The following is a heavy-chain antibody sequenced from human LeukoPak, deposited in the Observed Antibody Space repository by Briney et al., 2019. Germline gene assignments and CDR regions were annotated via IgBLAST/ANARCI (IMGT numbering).Heavy chain of an antibody. J-gene: IGHJ3*02. CDR2: IYYSGST. CDR3: ARHRGLSYYDAFDI. CDR1: GGSISSYY. D-gene: IGHD1-26*01. Sequence: SETLSLTCTVSGGSISSYYWSWIRQPPGKGLEWIGYIYYSGSTNYNPSLKSRVTISVDTSKNQFSLNLRSVTAADTAVYYCARHRGLSYYDAFDIWGQGTAVTVSS. V-gene: IGHV4-59*08.